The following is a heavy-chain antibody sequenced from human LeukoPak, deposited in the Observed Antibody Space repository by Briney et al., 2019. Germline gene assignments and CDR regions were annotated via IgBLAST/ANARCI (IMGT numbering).Heavy chain of an antibody. V-gene: IGHV1-18*01. D-gene: IGHD3-22*01. J-gene: IGHJ2*01. CDR3: ARDGGKGYYDSGGPYWYFDL. CDR1: GYTFTSYG. Sequence: ASVKVSCKASGYTFTSYGISWVRQAPGQGLEWMGWISAYNGNTNYAQKLQGRVTMTTDTSTSTAYMELRSLRSDDTAVYYCARDGGKGYYDSGGPYWYFDLWGRGTLVTVSS. CDR2: ISAYNGNT.